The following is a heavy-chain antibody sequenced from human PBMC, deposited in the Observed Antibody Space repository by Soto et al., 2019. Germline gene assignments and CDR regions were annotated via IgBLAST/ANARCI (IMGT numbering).Heavy chain of an antibody. Sequence: QVQLQESGPGLVKPSGTLSLTCAVSGGSISSSNWWSWVRQPPGRGLEWIGEIYHIGNTNYNPSLNSRVTISVDKTKNQRSLKLTSVTAADTAVYYCARKSIAAAAYNWFDPWGQGTLVTVSS. CDR1: GGSISSSNW. D-gene: IGHD6-13*01. CDR3: ARKSIAAAAYNWFDP. CDR2: IYHIGNT. V-gene: IGHV4-4*02. J-gene: IGHJ5*02.